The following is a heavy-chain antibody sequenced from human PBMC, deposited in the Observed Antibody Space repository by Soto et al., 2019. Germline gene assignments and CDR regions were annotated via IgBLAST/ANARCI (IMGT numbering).Heavy chain of an antibody. CDR2: ISAYNGNT. D-gene: IGHD3-22*01. CDR3: ATYYYDSRDNYYYYGMDV. V-gene: IGHV1-18*01. J-gene: IGHJ6*02. Sequence: ASVKVSCKASGYTFTSYGISWVRQAPGQGLERMGWISAYNGNTNYAQKLQGRVTMTTDTSTSTAYMELRSLRSDDTAVYYCATYYYDSRDNYYYYGMDVWGQGTTVTVSS. CDR1: GYTFTSYG.